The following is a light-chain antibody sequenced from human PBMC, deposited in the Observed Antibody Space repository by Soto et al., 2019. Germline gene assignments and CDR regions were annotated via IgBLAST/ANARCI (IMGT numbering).Light chain of an antibody. Sequence: QSALTQPASVCGSPGQSITISCTGTSSDVGGYNYVSWYQQHPGKAPKFMIYDVSNRPSGVSNRFSGSKSGNTASLTISGLQAEDEADYYCSSYTTSNTRQIVFGTGTKVTVL. CDR1: SSDVGGYNY. J-gene: IGLJ1*01. CDR3: SSYTTSNTRQIV. CDR2: DVS. V-gene: IGLV2-14*01.